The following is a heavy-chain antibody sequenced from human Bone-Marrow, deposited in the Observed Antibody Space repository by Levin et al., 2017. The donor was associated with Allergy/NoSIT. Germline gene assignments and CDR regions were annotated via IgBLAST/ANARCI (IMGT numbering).Heavy chain of an antibody. CDR1: GGSISSGSYY. J-gene: IGHJ1*01. V-gene: IGHV4-61*02. D-gene: IGHD3-16*01. Sequence: PSETLSLTCTVSGGSISSGSYYWSWIRQPAGKGLEWFGRIYTSGPTNYNPSLKSRVTISVDTSKNQFSLKLTSVTAADTAVYYCARAPGLGYFQYWGQGTLVTVSS. CDR2: IYTSGPT. CDR3: ARAPGLGYFQY.